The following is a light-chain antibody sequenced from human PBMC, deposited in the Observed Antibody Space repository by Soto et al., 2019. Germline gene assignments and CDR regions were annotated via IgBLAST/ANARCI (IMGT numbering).Light chain of an antibody. CDR1: SXDVGGYNY. CDR3: SSYAGSSNV. J-gene: IGLJ1*01. Sequence: QSVLTQPPSASGSPGQSVAICCTGTSXDVGGYNYVSWYQQHPGKAPKLMIYEVNKRPSGVPDRFSGSKSGNTASLTVSGLQAEDEADYYCSSYAGSSNVFRTGTKVTVL. V-gene: IGLV2-8*01. CDR2: EVN.